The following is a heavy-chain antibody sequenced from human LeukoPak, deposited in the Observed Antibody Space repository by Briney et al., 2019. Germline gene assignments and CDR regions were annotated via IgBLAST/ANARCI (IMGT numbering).Heavy chain of an antibody. D-gene: IGHD4-17*01. CDR1: GGTFNNSA. V-gene: IGHV1-69*05. CDR3: ARDVHGDYGSGWFDP. CDR2: IMPLFGTA. Sequence: SVKVSCKTSGGTFNNSAISWLRQAPGQGLEWLGGIMPLFGTAGYAQKFQGRVTITKGESTRTVYLELTSLTSDDTAVYYCARDVHGDYGSGWFDPWGQGTLVSVSS. J-gene: IGHJ5*02.